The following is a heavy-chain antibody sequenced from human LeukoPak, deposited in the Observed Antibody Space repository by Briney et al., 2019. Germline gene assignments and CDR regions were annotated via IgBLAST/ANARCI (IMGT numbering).Heavy chain of an antibody. CDR1: GFTFSSYG. Sequence: TGGSLRLSCAASGFTFSSYGMHWVRQAPGKGLEWVAFIRYDGSNKYYADSVKGRFTISRDNSKNTLYLQMNSLRAEDTAVYYCELSWYYDSSGYSGWGQGTLVTVSS. CDR3: ELSWYYDSSGYSG. J-gene: IGHJ4*02. D-gene: IGHD3-22*01. V-gene: IGHV3-30*02. CDR2: IRYDGSNK.